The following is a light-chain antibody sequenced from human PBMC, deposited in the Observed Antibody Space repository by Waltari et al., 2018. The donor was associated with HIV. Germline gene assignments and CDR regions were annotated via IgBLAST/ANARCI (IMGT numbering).Light chain of an antibody. Sequence: SYELTQTPSVSVSPGQTTSITCSGDKLGDIYVGWYQQKPGQSPTLVIYQDNKRPSGIPERFSGSNAGNTATLTISGTQAMDEADYYCQAWDTTTVVFGGGTKLTVL. J-gene: IGLJ2*01. V-gene: IGLV3-1*01. CDR2: QDN. CDR1: KLGDIY. CDR3: QAWDTTTVV.